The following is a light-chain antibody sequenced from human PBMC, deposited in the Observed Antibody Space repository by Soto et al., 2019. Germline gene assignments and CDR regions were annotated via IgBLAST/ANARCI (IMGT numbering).Light chain of an antibody. V-gene: IGKV1-5*03. Sequence: DVQMTQSPSTLSASVGDKVTITCRASQSLPSTWLAWLQQRPGKAPNVLIYKGSALASGVSSRFSGSGSGTEFTLTISSLQPDDFATYFCQQYAARSPWTFGQGTRV. CDR1: QSLPSTW. J-gene: IGKJ1*01. CDR3: QQYAARSPWT. CDR2: KGS.